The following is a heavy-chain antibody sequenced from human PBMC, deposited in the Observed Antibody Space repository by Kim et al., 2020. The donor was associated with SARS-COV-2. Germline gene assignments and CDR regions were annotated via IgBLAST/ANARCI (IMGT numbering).Heavy chain of an antibody. Sequence: SETLSLTCTVSGDSVSSGSYYWSWIRLPPGKGLEWIGYISYSGSTIYNPSLKSRVTISVDTSKNQFSLKLSSVTAADTAVYYCARELYCSSTSCSPPKNWFDPWGQGILVTVSS. V-gene: IGHV4-61*01. D-gene: IGHD2-2*01. J-gene: IGHJ5*02. CDR2: ISYSGST. CDR3: ARELYCSSTSCSPPKNWFDP. CDR1: GDSVSSGSYY.